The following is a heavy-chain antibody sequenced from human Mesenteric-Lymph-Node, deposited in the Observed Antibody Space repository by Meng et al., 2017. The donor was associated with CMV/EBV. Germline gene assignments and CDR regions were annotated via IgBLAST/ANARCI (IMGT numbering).Heavy chain of an antibody. CDR3: ASPNIVGATSFDY. J-gene: IGHJ4*02. CDR2: IYYSGST. D-gene: IGHD1-26*01. V-gene: IGHV4-39*07. Sequence: GSLRLSCTVSGGSISSSSYYWGWIRQPPGKGLEWIGSIYYSGSTYYNPSLKSRVTISVDTSKNQFSLKLSSVTAADTAVYYCASPNIVGATSFDYWGQGTLVTVSS. CDR1: GGSISSSSYY.